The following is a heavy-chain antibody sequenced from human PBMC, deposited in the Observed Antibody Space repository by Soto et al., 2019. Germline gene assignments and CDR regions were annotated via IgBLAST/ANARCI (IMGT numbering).Heavy chain of an antibody. CDR3: AKGGGSESYFYFDS. J-gene: IGHJ4*02. CDR2: IRGGGVST. CDR1: AFTFSSYV. V-gene: IGHV3-23*01. D-gene: IGHD3-10*01. Sequence: EVQLLESGGALVQPGGSLRLSCAASAFTFSSYVMSWVRQAPGKGLEWVSAIRGGGVSTYYADSVKGRFTISRDNSKNMLYLQMNSLRAEDTAVYYCAKGGGSESYFYFDSWGQGTLVTVSS.